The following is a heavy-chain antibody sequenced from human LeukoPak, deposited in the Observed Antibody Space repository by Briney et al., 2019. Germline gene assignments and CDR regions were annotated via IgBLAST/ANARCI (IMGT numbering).Heavy chain of an antibody. Sequence: PSETLSLTCTISGGSVSDYYWSWIRQSPGKGLEWIGYIYYTGSTSYNPSLKSRVTISVDTSKNQFSLKLSSVTATDTAVYHCAREDRYRYGYGYYHYYMDVWGKGTTVTISS. CDR2: IYYTGST. V-gene: IGHV4-59*02. J-gene: IGHJ6*03. CDR1: GGSVSDYY. CDR3: AREDRYRYGYGYYHYYMDV. D-gene: IGHD5-18*01.